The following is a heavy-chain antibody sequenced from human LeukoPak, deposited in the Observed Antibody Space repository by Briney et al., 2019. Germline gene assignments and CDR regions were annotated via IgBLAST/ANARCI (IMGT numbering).Heavy chain of an antibody. J-gene: IGHJ4*02. D-gene: IGHD5-12*01. CDR2: ISSGGSTI. CDR3: ARGVGFRGYVDY. V-gene: IGHV3-48*03. CDR1: RFTSCSVE. Sequence: GGSLRLSSAASRFTSCSVEMKSVRQAPEKGVGRVSYISSGGSTIYYADSVKRRFTISRDNAKNSLYLQMNSLRAEDTAVYYCARGVGFRGYVDYWGQGTLVTVSS.